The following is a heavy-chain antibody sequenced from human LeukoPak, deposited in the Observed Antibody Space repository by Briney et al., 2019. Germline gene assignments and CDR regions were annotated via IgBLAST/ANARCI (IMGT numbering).Heavy chain of an antibody. CDR3: ARGQMATINAFDI. J-gene: IGHJ3*02. D-gene: IGHD5-24*01. CDR1: GGTFSSYA. V-gene: IGHV1-69*13. Sequence: ASVKVSCKASGGTFSSYAISWVRQAPGQGLEWMGGIIPIFGTANYAQKFQGRVTITADESTSTAYMELSSLRSEDTAVYYCARGQMATINAFDIWGQGTMVAVSS. CDR2: IIPIFGTA.